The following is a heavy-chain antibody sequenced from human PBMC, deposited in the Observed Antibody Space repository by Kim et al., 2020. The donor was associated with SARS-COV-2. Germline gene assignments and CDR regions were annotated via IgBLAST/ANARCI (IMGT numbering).Heavy chain of an antibody. Sequence: ASVKVSCKASGYNFDNHYMHWVRQAPGQGLEWMGIIRHGGGSTSHAQRFQGRVTMTRDTSTSTVYMELSSLRSEDTAVYYCARDLNGGWSLDYWGQGTLVTVSS. J-gene: IGHJ4*02. CDR1: GYNFDNHY. CDR3: ARDLNGGWSLDY. V-gene: IGHV1-46*02. CDR2: IRHGGGST. D-gene: IGHD6-19*01.